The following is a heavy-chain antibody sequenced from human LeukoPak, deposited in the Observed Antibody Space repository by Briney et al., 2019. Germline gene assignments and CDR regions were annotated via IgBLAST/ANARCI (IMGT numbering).Heavy chain of an antibody. J-gene: IGHJ6*02. CDR1: GFTFSSYG. D-gene: IGHD5-12*01. CDR3: AREDIVATQHYGMDV. V-gene: IGHV3-30*03. Sequence: GGSLRLSCAASGFTFSSYGMHWVRQAPGKGLEWVAVISYDGSNKYYADSVKGRFTISRDNAKNTLYLQMNSLRAEDTAVYYCAREDIVATQHYGMDVWGQGTTVTVSS. CDR2: ISYDGSNK.